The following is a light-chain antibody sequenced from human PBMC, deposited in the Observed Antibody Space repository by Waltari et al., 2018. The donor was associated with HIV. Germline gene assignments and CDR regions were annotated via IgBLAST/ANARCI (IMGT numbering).Light chain of an antibody. J-gene: IGKJ2*03. CDR1: QSVSSSY. CDR3: QQYGSSPPYS. CDR2: GAS. Sequence: EIVLTQSPGTLSLSPGERATLSCRASQSVSSSYLAWYQQKPGQAPRRLIYGASSRATCIPDRFSGSGSGTDFTLTISRLEPEDFAVYYCQQYGSSPPYSFGQGPSWRSN. V-gene: IGKV3-20*01.